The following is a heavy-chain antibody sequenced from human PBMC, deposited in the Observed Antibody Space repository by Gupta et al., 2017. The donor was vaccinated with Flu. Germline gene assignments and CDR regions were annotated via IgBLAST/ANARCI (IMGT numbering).Heavy chain of an antibody. CDR1: FIFSSYG. J-gene: IGHJ4*02. CDR2: ISNDESHK. CDR3: ARDSGWKYFDY. V-gene: IGHV3-30*03. D-gene: IGHD1-1*01. Sequence: FIFSSYGMHWVRQAPGKGLEWVTVISNDESHKYYADSVRGRFTISRDNSKNTLYQQMNSLTAEDTAVYYCARDSGWKYFDYWGQGTLVTVSS.